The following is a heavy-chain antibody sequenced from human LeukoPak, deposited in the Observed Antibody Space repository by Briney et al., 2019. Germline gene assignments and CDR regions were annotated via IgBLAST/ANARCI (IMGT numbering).Heavy chain of an antibody. V-gene: IGHV1-3*01. Sequence: ASVKVSCKASGYTFTNFALHWVRQAPGQSLEWMGWISPGSGSTKYSQKLQDRVTITRDTSASTAYMEASSLRSEDTAVYYCAKTTNGYELDYWGQGTLVTVSS. CDR3: AKTTNGYELDY. J-gene: IGHJ4*02. D-gene: IGHD5-12*01. CDR2: ISPGSGST. CDR1: GYTFTNFA.